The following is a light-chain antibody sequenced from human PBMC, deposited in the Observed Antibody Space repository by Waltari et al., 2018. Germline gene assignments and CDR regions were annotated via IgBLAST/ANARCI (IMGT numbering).Light chain of an antibody. Sequence: EIVLTQSPATLSLSPGERATLSCRASQSVSSYLAWYQQKPGQAPRLLMYDASNRATGIPARFSGSGSGTDFTHTISSLEPEDFAVYYCQQRGNWPPYTFGQGTKLDIK. J-gene: IGKJ2*01. CDR1: QSVSSY. V-gene: IGKV3-11*01. CDR3: QQRGNWPPYT. CDR2: DAS.